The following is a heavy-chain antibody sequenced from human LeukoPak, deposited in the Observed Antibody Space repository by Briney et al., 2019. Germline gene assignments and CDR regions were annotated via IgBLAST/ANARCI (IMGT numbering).Heavy chain of an antibody. D-gene: IGHD3-22*01. CDR3: ASGGLCDSSAYYYSNCFDP. CDR1: GGSISSGSHY. Sequence: SETLSLTCTVSGGSISSGSHYWSWIRQPAGKGLEWIGRIYTSGSTNYNPSLKSRVTISVDTSKNQFSLKLSSVTAADTAVYYCASGGLCDSSAYYYSNCFDPWGQGTLVTVSS. V-gene: IGHV4-61*02. CDR2: IYTSGST. J-gene: IGHJ5*02.